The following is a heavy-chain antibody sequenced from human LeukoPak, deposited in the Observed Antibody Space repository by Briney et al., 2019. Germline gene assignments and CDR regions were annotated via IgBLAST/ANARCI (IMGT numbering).Heavy chain of an antibody. V-gene: IGHV4-59*01. CDR2: IYYRGST. CDR1: AGSISSYY. CDR3: ARANRYDLYFDY. J-gene: IGHJ4*02. Sequence: ASETLSLTCTVSAGSISSYYWSWIRQPPGKGLEWIGYIYYRGSTNYNPSLKSRVTISVDTSKNQFSLKLNSVTAADTAVYYCARANRYDLYFDYWGQGTLVTVSS. D-gene: IGHD5-12*01.